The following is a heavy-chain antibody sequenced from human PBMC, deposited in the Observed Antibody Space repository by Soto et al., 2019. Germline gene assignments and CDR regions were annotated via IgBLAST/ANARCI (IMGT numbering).Heavy chain of an antibody. CDR3: ARVRGRYGSGSYYNSRSYFDY. J-gene: IGHJ4*02. V-gene: IGHV4-34*01. CDR2: INHSGST. D-gene: IGHD3-10*01. CDR1: GGSFSGYY. Sequence: QVQLQQWGAGLLKPSETLSLTCAVYGGSFSGYYWSWIRQPPGKGLEWIGEINHSGSTNYNPSLKSRVTISVDTSKNQFSLKLSSVTAADTAVYYCARVRGRYGSGSYYNSRSYFDYWGQGTLVTVSS.